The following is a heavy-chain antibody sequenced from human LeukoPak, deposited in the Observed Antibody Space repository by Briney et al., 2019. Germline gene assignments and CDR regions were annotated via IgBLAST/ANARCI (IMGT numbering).Heavy chain of an antibody. D-gene: IGHD4-23*01. CDR3: AREEYGSNPGAFDI. J-gene: IGHJ3*02. V-gene: IGHV3-66*01. CDR2: IYSGGST. Sequence: GGSLRLSCAASGFTVSSNYMSWVRQAPGKGLEWVSVIYSGGSTYYADSVKGRFTISRDNSKNTLYLQMNSLRAEDTAVYYCAREEYGSNPGAFDIWGQGTMVTVSS. CDR1: GFTVSSNY.